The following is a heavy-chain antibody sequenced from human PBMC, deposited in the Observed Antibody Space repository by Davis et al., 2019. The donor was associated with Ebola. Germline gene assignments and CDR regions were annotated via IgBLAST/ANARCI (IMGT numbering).Heavy chain of an antibody. J-gene: IGHJ3*01. V-gene: IGHV3-23*01. CDR2: LGTSADT. Sequence: GESLKISCAASGFTFDNFWMSWVRQAPGKGLEWVSTLGTSADTYYADSVKGRFTISRDNSKNTLHLQMNSLRVEDTAIYYCAKDTSNVWFDVWGQGTTVTVSS. D-gene: IGHD6-19*01. CDR1: GFTFDNFW. CDR3: AKDTSNVWFDV.